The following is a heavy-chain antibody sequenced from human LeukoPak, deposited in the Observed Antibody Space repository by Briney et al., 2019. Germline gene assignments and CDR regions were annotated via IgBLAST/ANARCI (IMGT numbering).Heavy chain of an antibody. J-gene: IGHJ5*02. V-gene: IGHV4-34*01. Sequence: PSETLSLTCAVYGGSFSGYYWSWIRQPPGKGLEWIGEINHSGSTNYDPSLKSRVTISVDTSKNQFSLKLSSVTAADTAVYYCARGMLGCSSTSCYKIDGNWFDPWGQGTLVTVSS. CDR3: ARGMLGCSSTSCYKIDGNWFDP. CDR2: INHSGST. D-gene: IGHD2-2*02. CDR1: GGSFSGYY.